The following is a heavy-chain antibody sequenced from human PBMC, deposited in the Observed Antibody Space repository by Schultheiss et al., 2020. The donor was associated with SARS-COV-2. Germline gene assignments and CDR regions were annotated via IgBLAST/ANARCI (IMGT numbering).Heavy chain of an antibody. CDR3: AKGRSRITMIVVVIDLDAFDI. J-gene: IGHJ3*02. D-gene: IGHD3-22*01. CDR1: GGSFSGYY. CDR2: INHSGST. Sequence: SQTLSLTCAVYGGSFSGYYWSWIRQPPGKGLEWIGEINHSGSTNYNPSLKSRVTISVDTSKNQFSLKLSSVTAADTAVYYCAKGRSRITMIVVVIDLDAFDIWGQGTMVTVSS. V-gene: IGHV4-34*01.